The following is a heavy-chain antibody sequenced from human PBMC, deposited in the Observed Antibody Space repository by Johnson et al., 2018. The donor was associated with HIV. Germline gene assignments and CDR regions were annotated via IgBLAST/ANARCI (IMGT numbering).Heavy chain of an antibody. D-gene: IGHD5-12*01. CDR2: IKQDGSEK. J-gene: IGHJ3*02. V-gene: IGHV3-7*01. Sequence: VQLVESGGGVVQPGRSLRLSCAASGFTFSSYWMSWVRQAPGKGLEWVANIKQDGSEKYYADSVKGRFTISRDNSKNTLYLQMSSLRAEDTAVYYCAKCRGLGARGAFDIWGQGTMVTVSS. CDR3: AKCRGLGARGAFDI. CDR1: GFTFSSYW.